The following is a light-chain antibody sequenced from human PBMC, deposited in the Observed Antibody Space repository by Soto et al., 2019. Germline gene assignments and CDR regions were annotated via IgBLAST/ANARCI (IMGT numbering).Light chain of an antibody. Sequence: DIQMTQSPSTLSGSVGDRVTITCRASQTISSWLAWYQQKPGKAPKLLIYKASSLQSGVPSRFRGSGSGTEFTLTISSLQPDDLATYYCQQYKSYSLPFGGGTKVDIK. J-gene: IGKJ4*01. CDR3: QQYKSYSLP. V-gene: IGKV1-5*03. CDR2: KAS. CDR1: QTISSW.